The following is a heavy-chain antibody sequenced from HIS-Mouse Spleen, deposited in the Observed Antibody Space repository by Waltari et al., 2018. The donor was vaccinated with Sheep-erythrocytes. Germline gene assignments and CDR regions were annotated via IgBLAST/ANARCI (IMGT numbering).Heavy chain of an antibody. CDR2: ISSSSSYI. CDR1: GFTFSIYS. CDR3: ARDRSNYFDY. V-gene: IGHV3-21*01. D-gene: IGHD3-10*01. J-gene: IGHJ4*02. Sequence: EVQLVESGGGLVKPGGSLRLSCAASGFTFSIYSMNWVRQAPGKGLEWVSSISSSSSYIYYADSVKGRFTISRDNAKNSLYLQMNSLRAEDTAAYYCARDRSNYFDYWGQGTLVTVSS.